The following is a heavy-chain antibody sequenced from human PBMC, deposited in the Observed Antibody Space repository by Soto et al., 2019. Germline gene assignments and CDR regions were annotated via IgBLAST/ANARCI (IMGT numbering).Heavy chain of an antibody. CDR1: GGSISNYS. D-gene: IGHD2-2*01. Sequence: SETLSLTCSVSGGSISNYSWSWIRQPPGKGLEWIGFILYSGSTNYSPSLKSRVTMSVDTSKNQFSLKLSSVTAADTAVYYCACLAKDIVVVPAAVYFDDWGQGTVVTVSS. CDR3: ACLAKDIVVVPAAVYFDD. V-gene: IGHV4-59*12. J-gene: IGHJ4*02. CDR2: ILYSGST.